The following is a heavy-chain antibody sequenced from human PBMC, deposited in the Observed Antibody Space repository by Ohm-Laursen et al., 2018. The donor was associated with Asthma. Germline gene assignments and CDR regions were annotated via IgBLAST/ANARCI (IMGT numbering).Heavy chain of an antibody. CDR3: ARDRHDSRTKEYYFDY. CDR1: GYTFTSYY. V-gene: IGHV1-46*03. D-gene: IGHD3-22*01. J-gene: IGHJ4*02. Sequence: ASVKVSCKASGYTFTSYYMHWVRQAPGQGLEWMGIINPSGGSTSYAQKFQGRVTMTRDTSTSTVYMELSSLRSEDTAVYYCARDRHDSRTKEYYFDYWGQGTLVTVSS. CDR2: INPSGGST.